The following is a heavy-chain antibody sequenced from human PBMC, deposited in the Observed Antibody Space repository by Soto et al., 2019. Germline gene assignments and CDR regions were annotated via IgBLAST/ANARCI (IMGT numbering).Heavy chain of an antibody. CDR2: INPSGGST. Sequence: GTSVKVSCKASGYTFTTYYIHWVRQAPGQGLEWMGIINPSGGSTTYAQKFQGRVTMTSDTSTSTVYMELSSLRSEDTAVYYCARFTSSWAYGMDVWGQGTTVTVSS. CDR1: GYTFTTYY. CDR3: ARFTSSWAYGMDV. J-gene: IGHJ6*02. V-gene: IGHV1-46*03. D-gene: IGHD6-13*01.